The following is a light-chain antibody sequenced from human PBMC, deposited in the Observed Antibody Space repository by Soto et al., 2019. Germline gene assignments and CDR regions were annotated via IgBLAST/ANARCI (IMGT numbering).Light chain of an antibody. CDR2: EVS. Sequence: QSALTQPPSASGSPGQSVTISCTGTSSDGGGYNYVSWYQQHPGKAPKLLIYEVSKRPSGVPDRFSGSKSGNTASLTVSGLQAEDEGDYYCSSYAGIKRMFCGGTKVTVL. CDR1: SSDGGGYNY. CDR3: SSYAGIKRM. J-gene: IGLJ3*02. V-gene: IGLV2-8*01.